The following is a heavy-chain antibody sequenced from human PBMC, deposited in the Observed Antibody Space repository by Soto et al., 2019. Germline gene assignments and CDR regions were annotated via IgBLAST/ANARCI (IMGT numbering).Heavy chain of an antibody. CDR3: ARSFGVAAAGPFDY. V-gene: IGHV4-59*12. CDR1: EGNSINND. J-gene: IGHJ4*02. CDR2: IHYSGNT. D-gene: IGHD6-13*01. Sequence: PSETLPLTSTVSEGNSINNDLHRMRKDPGKGLEWIGYIHYSGNTNYNPSLKSRVTISVDTSKNQFSLKLSSVTAADTAVYYCARSFGVAAAGPFDYWGQGTLVTVPS.